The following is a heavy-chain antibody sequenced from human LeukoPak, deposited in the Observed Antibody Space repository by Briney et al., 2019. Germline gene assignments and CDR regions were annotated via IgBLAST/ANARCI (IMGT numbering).Heavy chain of an antibody. V-gene: IGHV3-74*01. CDR1: GFTFSGYC. D-gene: IGHD1-20*01. CDR2: INSDGTST. Sequence: GGSLRLSCEASGFTFSGYCMHWVRQVPGKGLVGVSRINSDGTSTIYADSVKGRFTTSRDNAKNTLYLQMNTLRAEDTGVYYCARDLSITSRKSIVGYWGQGTLVTVSS. J-gene: IGHJ4*02. CDR3: ARDLSITSRKSIVGY.